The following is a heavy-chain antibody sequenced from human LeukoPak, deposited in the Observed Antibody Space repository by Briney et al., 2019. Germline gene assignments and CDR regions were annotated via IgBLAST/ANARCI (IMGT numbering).Heavy chain of an antibody. V-gene: IGHV3-23*01. Sequence: GGSLRLSCAASGFTFSDYAMSWVRQAPGKGLEWVSAISGSGISTYYSDSVKGRFTISRDNSKNTLYLQMNSLRAEDTAVYYCAKAVAVALDYWGQGTLITVSS. CDR2: ISGSGIST. D-gene: IGHD6-19*01. CDR1: GFTFSDYA. CDR3: AKAVAVALDY. J-gene: IGHJ4*02.